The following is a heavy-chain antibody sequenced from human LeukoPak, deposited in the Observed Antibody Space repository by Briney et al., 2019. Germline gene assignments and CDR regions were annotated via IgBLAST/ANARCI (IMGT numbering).Heavy chain of an antibody. CDR3: AKFSSIRGADDV. CDR1: GGSISSSSYY. CDR2: IYYSGST. J-gene: IGHJ6*02. Sequence: SETLSLTCTVSGGSISSSSYYWGWIRQPPGKGLKWIGSIYYSGSTYYNPSLKSRVTISVDTSKNQFSLKLSSVTAADTAVYYCAKFSSIRGADDVWGLGTAVTVS. V-gene: IGHV4-39*07. D-gene: IGHD3-10*01.